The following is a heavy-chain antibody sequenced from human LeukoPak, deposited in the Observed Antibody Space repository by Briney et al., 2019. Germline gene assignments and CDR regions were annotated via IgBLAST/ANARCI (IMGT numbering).Heavy chain of an antibody. Sequence: GGSLRLSCAASGFTFSIAWMSWVRQAPGKGLEWVGRIKSKTDGGTTDYAAPVKGRFTISRDDSKNTLYLQMNSLKTEDTAVYYCTTPVFDSSGYYNPLQFDYWGQGTLVTVSS. D-gene: IGHD3-22*01. CDR1: GFTFSIAW. CDR3: TTPVFDSSGYYNPLQFDY. J-gene: IGHJ4*02. CDR2: IKSKTDGGTT. V-gene: IGHV3-15*01.